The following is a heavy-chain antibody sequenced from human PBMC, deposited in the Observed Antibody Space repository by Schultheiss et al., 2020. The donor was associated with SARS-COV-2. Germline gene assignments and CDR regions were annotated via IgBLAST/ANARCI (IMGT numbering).Heavy chain of an antibody. CDR1: GGSISSYY. V-gene: IGHV4-59*01. CDR3: ARGLGADYDSSG. CDR2: IYYSGST. J-gene: IGHJ4*02. D-gene: IGHD3-22*01. Sequence: LTCTVSGGSISSYYWSWIRQPPGKGLEWIGYIYYSGSTNYNPSLKSRVTISVDTSKNQFSLKLSSVTAADTAVYYCARGLGADYDSSGWGQGTLVTVSS.